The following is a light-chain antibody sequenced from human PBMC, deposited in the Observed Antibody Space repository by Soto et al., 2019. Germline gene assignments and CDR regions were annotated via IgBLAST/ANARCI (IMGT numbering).Light chain of an antibody. CDR2: NVR. J-gene: IGLJ3*02. V-gene: IGLV2-11*01. CDR3: SSYSGRDALL. CDR1: SSDVGSYTY. Sequence: QSALTQPRSVSGSPGESVTISCSGTSSDVGSYTYVSWYQQYPGKAPKVMIYNVRERPSEAPVRFSGSKSGNTASLTISGLQAEDAAEYFCSSYSGRDALLFGGGTKLTVL.